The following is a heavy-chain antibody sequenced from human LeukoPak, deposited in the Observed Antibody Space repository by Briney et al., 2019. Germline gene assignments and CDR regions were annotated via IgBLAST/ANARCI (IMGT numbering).Heavy chain of an antibody. Sequence: ASAKVSCKASGYTFTGYYMRWVRQAPGQGLEWMGRINPNSGGTNYAQKFQGRVTMTRDTSISTAYMELSRLRSDDTAVYYCARAVVVTAPLDYWCQGTRVTVSS. CDR3: ARAVVVTAPLDY. V-gene: IGHV1-2*06. J-gene: IGHJ4*02. CDR1: GYTFTGYY. CDR2: INPNSGGT. D-gene: IGHD2-21*02.